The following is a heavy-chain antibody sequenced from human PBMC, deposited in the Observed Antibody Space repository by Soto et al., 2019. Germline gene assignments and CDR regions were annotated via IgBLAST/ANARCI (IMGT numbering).Heavy chain of an antibody. D-gene: IGHD6-19*01. J-gene: IGHJ3*02. CDR2: ISYDGSNK. Sequence: QVQLVESGGGVVQPGRSLRLSCAASGFTFNTYGIHWVRQAPGKGLEWVAAISYDGSNKYYPDSVKGRFTISRDNSKNTLYLQMNSLRAEDTAVYYCAKVLTQLLVDDAFDIWGQGTRVTVSS. V-gene: IGHV3-30*18. CDR3: AKVLTQLLVDDAFDI. CDR1: GFTFNTYG.